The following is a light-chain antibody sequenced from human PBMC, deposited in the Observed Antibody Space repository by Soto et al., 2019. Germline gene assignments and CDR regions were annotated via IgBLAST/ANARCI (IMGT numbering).Light chain of an antibody. V-gene: IGLV8-61*01. J-gene: IGLJ1*01. Sequence: QAVVTQEPSFSVSPGGTVTLTCGLSSGSVTTTYSPTWYQQTPGQAPRTLIYSTNTRSSGVPDRFSGSKSGNTASLTVSGLQAEDEADYYCSSYGGRYNYVFGTGTQLTVL. CDR3: SSYGGRYNYV. CDR2: STN. CDR1: SGSVTTTYS.